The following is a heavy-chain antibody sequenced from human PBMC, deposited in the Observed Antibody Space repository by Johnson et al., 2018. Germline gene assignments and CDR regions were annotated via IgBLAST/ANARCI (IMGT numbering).Heavy chain of an antibody. CDR3: AKAPVGWLGEGAEYVQH. D-gene: IGHD3-3*01. J-gene: IGHJ1*01. V-gene: IGHV3-9*01. CDR1: GFTFDDYA. CDR2: ISWNSDSI. Sequence: VQLVESGGGLVQPGRSLRLSCAASGFTFDDYAMHWVRQAPGKGLEWVSGISWNSDSIGYADSVKGRFTISRDNAKNSLYRQMNSLRAGDTALDYCAKAPVGWLGEGAEYVQHWGQGTLVTVSA.